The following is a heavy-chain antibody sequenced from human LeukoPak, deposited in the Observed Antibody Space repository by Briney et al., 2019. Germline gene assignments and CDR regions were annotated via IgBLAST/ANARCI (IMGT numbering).Heavy chain of an antibody. D-gene: IGHD3-22*01. CDR1: GGSISSYY. CDR2: MFYSGCT. Sequence: ETESLTCTVSGGSISSYYWSWIRQPPGKGLEWIGYMFYSGCTNYNPSLKSRVTISVDTYKNQFSLRLTSVTAADTAVYYCAAYDSSGYAFHYWGQGTL. J-gene: IGHJ4*02. V-gene: IGHV4-59*01. CDR3: AAYDSSGYAFHY.